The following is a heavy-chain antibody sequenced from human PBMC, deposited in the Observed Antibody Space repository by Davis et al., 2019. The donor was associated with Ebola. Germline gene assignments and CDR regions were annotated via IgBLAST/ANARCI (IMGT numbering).Heavy chain of an antibody. CDR3: ARGVVIPVAGTGYAFDI. V-gene: IGHV3-66*01. CDR2: IFSGGST. D-gene: IGHD6-19*01. J-gene: IGHJ3*02. CDR1: GFTVSSNY. Sequence: GESLKISCAASGFTVSSNYMSWVRQAPGKGLDWVSVIFSGGSTSYADSLKGRFTISRDNSRNTLYLQMNSLRAEDTAVYYCARGVVIPVAGTGYAFDIWGQGTMVTVSS.